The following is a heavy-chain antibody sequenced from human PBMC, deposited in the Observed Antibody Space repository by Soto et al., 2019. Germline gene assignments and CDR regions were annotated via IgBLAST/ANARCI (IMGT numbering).Heavy chain of an antibody. CDR1: CGSFSGYY. Sequence: PSETLSLTCAFYCGSFSGYYWTWIRQTPGKGLEWIGEINHSGSTNYKPSLKSRVSISADTSKKQFSLNLTSVTAADTAVYYCARGECSSNYCFTRWALDIWGQGTVVTVSS. D-gene: IGHD2-2*01. J-gene: IGHJ3*02. CDR2: INHSGST. CDR3: ARGECSSNYCFTRWALDI. V-gene: IGHV4-34*01.